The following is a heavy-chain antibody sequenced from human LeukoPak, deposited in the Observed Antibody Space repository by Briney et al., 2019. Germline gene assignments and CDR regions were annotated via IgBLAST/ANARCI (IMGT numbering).Heavy chain of an antibody. J-gene: IGHJ3*02. Sequence: GRSLRLSCAASGFTFSSYAMHWVRQAPGKGLEWVAVISYDGGNKYYADSVKGRFTISRDNSKNTLYLQMNSLRAEDTAVYYCARGKQWIQLWLPENDAFDIWGQGTMVTVSS. CDR2: ISYDGGNK. D-gene: IGHD5-18*01. CDR1: GFTFSSYA. V-gene: IGHV3-30*04. CDR3: ARGKQWIQLWLPENDAFDI.